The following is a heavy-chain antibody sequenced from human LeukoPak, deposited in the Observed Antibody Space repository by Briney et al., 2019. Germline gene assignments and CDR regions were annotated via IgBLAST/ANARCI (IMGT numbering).Heavy chain of an antibody. CDR3: ANQYQLPLGYMDV. J-gene: IGHJ6*03. CDR2: IRSKANNYAT. V-gene: IGHV3-73*01. Sequence: PGGSLKLSCAAPGFTFSGSAMHWVRQPSGKGLKWVGRIRSKANNYATAYAASVKGRFTISRDDSKDTAYLQMNSLKTEDTAVYYCANQYQLPLGYMDVWGKGTTVTVSS. D-gene: IGHD2-2*01. CDR1: GFTFSGSA.